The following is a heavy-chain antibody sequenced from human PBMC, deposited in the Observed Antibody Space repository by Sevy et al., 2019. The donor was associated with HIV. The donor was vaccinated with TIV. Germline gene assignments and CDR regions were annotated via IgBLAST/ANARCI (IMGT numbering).Heavy chain of an antibody. D-gene: IGHD3-3*01. CDR3: ARETERFLEWLLDY. V-gene: IGHV1-2*06. J-gene: IGHJ4*02. CDR1: GYTFTGYY. CDR2: INPNSGGT. Sequence: ASVKVSCKASGYTFTGYYMHWVRQAPGQGLEWMGRINPNSGGTNYAQKFQGRVTMTRDTSISTACMELSRLRSDDTAVYYCARETERFLEWLLDYWGQGTLVTVSS.